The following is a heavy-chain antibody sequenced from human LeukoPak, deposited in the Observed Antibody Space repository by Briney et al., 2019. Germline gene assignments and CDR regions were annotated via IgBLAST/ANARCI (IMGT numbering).Heavy chain of an antibody. CDR1: GYSFTTYA. CDR2: INTNTGNP. D-gene: IGHD2-2*01. Sequence: ASVKVSCKASGYSFTTYAMNWVRQAPGQGLEWMGWINTNTGNPTYAQGFTGRFVFSLDTSVSTAYLQISGLKAEDTAVYYCARGRDCSGTSCRHDYWGQGTLVTVSS. CDR3: ARGRDCSGTSCRHDY. J-gene: IGHJ4*02. V-gene: IGHV7-4-1*02.